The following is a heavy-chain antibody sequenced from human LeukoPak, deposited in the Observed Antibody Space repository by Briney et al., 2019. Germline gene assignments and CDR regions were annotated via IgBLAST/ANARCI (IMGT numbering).Heavy chain of an antibody. Sequence: GESLQISCKGSGYTFTTYWIGWVRQMPGKGLEWMGVIYPGDSDTRYSPSFQGQVTISADKSISTAYLQWSSLKASDTAMYYCARSREWERNDYWGQGTLVTVSS. J-gene: IGHJ4*02. CDR2: IYPGDSDT. CDR3: ARSREWERNDY. V-gene: IGHV5-51*01. CDR1: GYTFTTYW. D-gene: IGHD1-26*01.